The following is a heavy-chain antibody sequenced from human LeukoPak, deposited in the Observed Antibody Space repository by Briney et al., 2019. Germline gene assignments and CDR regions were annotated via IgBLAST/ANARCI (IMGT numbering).Heavy chain of an antibody. CDR1: GFSFNTRYA. J-gene: IGHJ4*02. V-gene: IGHV1-58*02. CDR3: AALVRKYYDKWASDF. CDR2: IVVGSGAT. D-gene: IGHD3-9*01. Sequence: SVRVSCKASGFSFNTRYAIQWVRQTRGRRPEWLGWIVVGSGATEYAGDLQGRVTITRDMSTSTSYMEVSSLKFDDTAVYYCAALVRKYYDKWASDFWGQGTLVTVSS.